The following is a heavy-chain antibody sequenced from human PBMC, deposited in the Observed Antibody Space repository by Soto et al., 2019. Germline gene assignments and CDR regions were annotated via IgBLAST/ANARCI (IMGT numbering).Heavy chain of an antibody. Sequence: QLQLQESGPGLVKPSETLSLTCTVSGGSISSSSYYWGWIRQPPGKGLEWIGSIYYSGSTYYNPSLKSRVTISVDTSKNQFSLKLSSVTAADTAVYYCASGKQLFSASAYWGRGTLVTVSS. CDR2: IYYSGST. CDR3: ASGKQLFSASAY. D-gene: IGHD6-6*01. V-gene: IGHV4-39*01. J-gene: IGHJ4*02. CDR1: GGSISSSSYY.